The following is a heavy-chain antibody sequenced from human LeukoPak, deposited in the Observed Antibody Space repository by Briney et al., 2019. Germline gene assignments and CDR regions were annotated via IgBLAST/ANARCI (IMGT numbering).Heavy chain of an antibody. CDR1: GFTFSSYG. Sequence: GGSLRLSCAASGFTFSSYGMHWVRQAPGKGLEWVAVIWYDGSNKYYADSVKGRFTISRDNSKNTLYLQMNSLRAEDTAVYYCARGGCSSTSCSRPYYYYMDVWGKGTTVTVSS. CDR2: IWYDGSNK. J-gene: IGHJ6*03. V-gene: IGHV3-33*01. CDR3: ARGGCSSTSCSRPYYYYMDV. D-gene: IGHD2-2*01.